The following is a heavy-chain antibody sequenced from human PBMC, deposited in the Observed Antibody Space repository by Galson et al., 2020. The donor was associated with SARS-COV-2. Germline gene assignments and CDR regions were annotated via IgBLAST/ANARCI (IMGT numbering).Heavy chain of an antibody. CDR1: GYTFTSYG. D-gene: IGHD3-10*01. V-gene: IGHV1-18*01. Sequence: ASVKVSCKASGYTFTSYGISWVRQAPGQRLEWMGWISAYNDNTKYAQNLQGIVTMTTDTYTATAYMELRSLRSDDTAVFYCARTDTIEYYYGSGTEPLVDYWGQGTLVTVSS. CDR2: ISAYNDNT. CDR3: ARTDTIEYYYGSGTEPLVDY. J-gene: IGHJ4*02.